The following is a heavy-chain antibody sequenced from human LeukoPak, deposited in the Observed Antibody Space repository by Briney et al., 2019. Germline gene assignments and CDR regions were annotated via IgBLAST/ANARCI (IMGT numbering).Heavy chain of an antibody. CDR1: GFTFSDYY. V-gene: IGHV3-11*06. CDR3: ASGITMVRGPTHFDY. D-gene: IGHD3-10*01. Sequence: GGSLRLSCAASGFTFSDYYMSWIRQAPGKGLEWVSYISSSSNYTNYADSVKGRFTISRDNAKNSLYLRMNSLRAEDTAVYYCASGITMVRGPTHFDYWGQGTLVTVSS. CDR2: ISSSSNYT. J-gene: IGHJ4*02.